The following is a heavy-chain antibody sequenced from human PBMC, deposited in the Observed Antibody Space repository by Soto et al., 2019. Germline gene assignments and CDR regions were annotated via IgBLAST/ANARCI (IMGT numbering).Heavy chain of an antibody. J-gene: IGHJ6*02. D-gene: IGHD6-13*01. Sequence: GGSLRLSCAASGFTVSSNYMSWVRQAPGKGLEWVSVIYSGGSTYYADSVKGRFTISRDNSKNTLYLQMNSLRAEDTAVYYCARGGTRSSSWYPPEPYYYGMDVWGQGTTVTVSS. CDR3: ARGGTRSSSWYPPEPYYYGMDV. CDR2: IYSGGST. V-gene: IGHV3-66*01. CDR1: GFTVSSNY.